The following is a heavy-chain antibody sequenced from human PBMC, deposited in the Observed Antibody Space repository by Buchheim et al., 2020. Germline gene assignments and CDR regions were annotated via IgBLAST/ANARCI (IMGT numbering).Heavy chain of an antibody. CDR3: AGQVVPAAIPMAEFDY. Sequence: QLQLQESGPGLVKPSETLSLTCTVSGGSISSGGYYWSWIRQHPGKGLEWIGYIYYSGSTYYNPSLKSRVTISVDTSKNQFSLKLSSVTAADTAVYYCAGQVVPAAIPMAEFDYWGQGTL. J-gene: IGHJ4*02. D-gene: IGHD2-2*02. V-gene: IGHV4-31*03. CDR1: GGSISSGGYY. CDR2: IYYSGST.